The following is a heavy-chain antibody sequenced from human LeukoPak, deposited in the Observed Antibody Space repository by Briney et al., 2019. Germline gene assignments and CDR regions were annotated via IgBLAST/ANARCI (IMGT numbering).Heavy chain of an antibody. CDR1: GYTLTELS. Sequence: ASVKVSCKVSGYTLTELSMHWVRQAPGKGLEWMGGFDPEDGETIYAQKFQGRVTMTGDTSTDTAYMELSSLRSEDTAVYYCATPPASSGNYYYYGMDVWGQGPTVTVSS. CDR3: ATPPASSGNYYYYGMDV. V-gene: IGHV1-24*01. CDR2: FDPEDGET. J-gene: IGHJ6*02. D-gene: IGHD3-22*01.